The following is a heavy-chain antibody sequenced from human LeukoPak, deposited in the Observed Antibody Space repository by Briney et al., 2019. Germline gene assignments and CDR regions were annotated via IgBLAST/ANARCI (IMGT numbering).Heavy chain of an antibody. Sequence: PGGSLRLSCSASGFTFRDYPIHWARQAPGEGLQYVSAISSAGGTTYYADSVRGRFTISRDNSKNTLYLQMSSLRAEDTALYYCVKVGDSGYGEYYQHWGQGTLVTVSS. J-gene: IGHJ1*01. CDR2: ISSAGGTT. CDR3: VKVGDSGYGEYYQH. V-gene: IGHV3-64D*06. D-gene: IGHD5-12*01. CDR1: GFTFRDYP.